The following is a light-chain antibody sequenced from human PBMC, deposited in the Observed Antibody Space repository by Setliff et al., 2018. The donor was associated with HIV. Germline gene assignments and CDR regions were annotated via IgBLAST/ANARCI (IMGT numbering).Light chain of an antibody. CDR3: CSYAGSYTYI. CDR2: DVT. V-gene: IGLV2-11*01. J-gene: IGLJ1*01. Sequence: PGQSVTISCTGSSSDVGAYNYVSWYQQHPGEAPKLMIYDVTKRPSGVPDRFSGSKSGNTASLTISGLQAEDEADYYCCSYAGSYTYIFGTGTKVTVL. CDR1: SSDVGAYNY.